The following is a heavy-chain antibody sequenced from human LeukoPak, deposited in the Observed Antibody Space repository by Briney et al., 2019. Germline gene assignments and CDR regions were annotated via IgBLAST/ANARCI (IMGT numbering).Heavy chain of an antibody. CDR3: ARMACSSTSCYVGWFDP. Sequence: SVKVSCKASGGTFSSYAISWVRQAPGQGLEWMGGIIPIFGTANYAQKFQGRVTITADESTSTAYMELSSLRSEDTAVYYCARMACSSTSCYVGWFDPWGQGTLVTVSS. CDR2: IIPIFGTA. J-gene: IGHJ5*02. D-gene: IGHD2-2*01. V-gene: IGHV1-69*01. CDR1: GGTFSSYA.